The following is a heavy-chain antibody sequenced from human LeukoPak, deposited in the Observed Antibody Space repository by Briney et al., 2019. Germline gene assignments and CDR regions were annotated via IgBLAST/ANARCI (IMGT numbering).Heavy chain of an antibody. Sequence: PGGSLRLSCAASGFDFSSNWMHWVRHAPGQGLVWVSRIKGDGISTNYADSVKGRFTISRDIAKNTLYLQMNSLRAEDTAVYYCAREPGEQWLVRFDYWGQGTLVTVSS. D-gene: IGHD6-19*01. CDR2: IKGDGIST. V-gene: IGHV3-74*01. CDR1: GFDFSSNW. J-gene: IGHJ4*02. CDR3: AREPGEQWLVRFDY.